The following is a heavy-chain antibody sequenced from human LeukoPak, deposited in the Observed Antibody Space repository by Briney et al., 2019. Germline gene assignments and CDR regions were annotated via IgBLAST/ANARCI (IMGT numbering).Heavy chain of an antibody. Sequence: PGGSLRLSCAASGFTFDDYAMHWVRQAPGKGLEWVSGISWNSGSIGYADSVKGRFTISRDNAKNSLYLRMNSLRAEDTALYYCAKDMGQQLELPFDYWGQGTLVTVSS. D-gene: IGHD6-13*01. V-gene: IGHV3-9*01. CDR3: AKDMGQQLELPFDY. J-gene: IGHJ4*02. CDR1: GFTFDDYA. CDR2: ISWNSGSI.